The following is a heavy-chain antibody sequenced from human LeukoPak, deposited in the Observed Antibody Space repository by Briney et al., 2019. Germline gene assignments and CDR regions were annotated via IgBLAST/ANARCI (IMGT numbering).Heavy chain of an antibody. J-gene: IGHJ6*03. CDR1: GFTVSSNY. CDR3: ARMQQDYYYMDV. CDR2: IYSGGST. Sequence: PGGSLRLSCAASGFTVSSNYMSWVRQAPGKGLEWVSVIYSGGSTYYADSVKGRFTISRDNSKNTLYLQMNSLRAEDTAVYYCARMQQDYYYMDVWGKGTTVTVSS. V-gene: IGHV3-53*01. D-gene: IGHD1/OR15-1a*01.